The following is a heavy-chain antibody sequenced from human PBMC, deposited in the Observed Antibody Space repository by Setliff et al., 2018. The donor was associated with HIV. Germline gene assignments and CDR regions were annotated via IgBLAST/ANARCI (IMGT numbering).Heavy chain of an antibody. CDR3: ARWGASGGRPDWHAFDM. J-gene: IGHJ3*02. D-gene: IGHD2-15*01. V-gene: IGHV4-59*01. Sequence: SETLSLTCTVSGGSINSYYWNWIRQSPGKGLEWIGYIGYNGDTSYNPSLNSRVTLSVDRSKNQFPLKLSSVSAADTAVYFCARWGASGGRPDWHAFDMWGQGIRVTVSS. CDR2: IGYNGDT. CDR1: GGSINSYY.